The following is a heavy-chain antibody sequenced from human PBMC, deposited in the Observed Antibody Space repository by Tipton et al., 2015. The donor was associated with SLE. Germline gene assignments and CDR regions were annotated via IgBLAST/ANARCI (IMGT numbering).Heavy chain of an antibody. CDR3: ARGNRARITIFGVGSRGLFFDL. CDR2: INHSGST. J-gene: IGHJ2*01. V-gene: IGHV4-34*01. D-gene: IGHD3-3*01. CDR1: GGSISSYY. Sequence: TLSLTCTVSGGSISSYYWSWIRQPPGKGLEWIGEINHSGSTNYNPSLKSRVTLSVDTSKNQFSLKLSSVTAADTAVYYCARGNRARITIFGVGSRGLFFDLWGRGTLVTVSS.